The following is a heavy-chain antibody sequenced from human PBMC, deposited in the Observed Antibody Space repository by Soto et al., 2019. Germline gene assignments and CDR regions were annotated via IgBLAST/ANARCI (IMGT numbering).Heavy chain of an antibody. V-gene: IGHV1-8*01. CDR2: MNPNSGNT. CDR1: GYTFTSYD. CDR3: ATPETYYYDRSGYYKSGPFAADL. J-gene: IGHJ4*03. D-gene: IGHD3-22*01. Sequence: ASVKVSCKASGYTFTSYDINWVRHATGQGLEWMGWMNPNSGNTGYAQKFQGRVTMTRNTSISTAYMELSSLRSEDTAVYYCATPETYYYDRSGYYKSGPFAADLWGPGTRVNVPS.